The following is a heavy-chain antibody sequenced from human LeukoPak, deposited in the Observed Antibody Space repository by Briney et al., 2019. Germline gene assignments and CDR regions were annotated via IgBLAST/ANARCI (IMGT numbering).Heavy chain of an antibody. CDR2: ISYDGSNK. CDR1: RFTFSSYG. CDR3: ATDLQWLASFDY. V-gene: IGHV3-30*03. J-gene: IGHJ4*02. Sequence: GGSLRLSCAASRFTFSSYGMHWVRKAPGKGLEWVAVISYDGSNKYYADSVKGRFTISRDNSKNTLYLQMNSLSAEDTAVYYCATDLQWLASFDYWGQGTLVTVSS. D-gene: IGHD6-19*01.